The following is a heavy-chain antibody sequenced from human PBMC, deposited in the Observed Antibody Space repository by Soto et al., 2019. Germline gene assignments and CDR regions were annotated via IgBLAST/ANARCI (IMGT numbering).Heavy chain of an antibody. V-gene: IGHV1-2*02. CDR2: INPNSGGT. J-gene: IGHJ6*02. D-gene: IGHD3-16*01. CDR3: ARTKITFGGAFYGMDV. Sequence: SVKVSCKASGYTCTVYYMHGVVRSPLRGLEWMGWINPNSGGTNYAQKFQGRVTMTRDTSISTAYMELSRLRSDDTAVYYCARTKITFGGAFYGMDVWGQGTTVTVSS. CDR1: GYTCTVYY.